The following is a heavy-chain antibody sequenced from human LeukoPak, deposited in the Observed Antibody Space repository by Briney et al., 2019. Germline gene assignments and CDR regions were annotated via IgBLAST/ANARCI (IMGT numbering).Heavy chain of an antibody. CDR3: AKGGLLPAHVGPIDC. D-gene: IGHD3-16*01. V-gene: IGHV3-23*01. Sequence: TGGSLRLSCAASGFTFSDCAMIWVRQAPGKGLEWVSSGSGGSTYYADSVKGRFTISRDNSKNTLYLQMNSLRAEDTAVYYCAKGGLLPAHVGPIDCWGQGTLVIVSS. CDR1: GFTFSDCA. CDR2: GSGGST. J-gene: IGHJ4*02.